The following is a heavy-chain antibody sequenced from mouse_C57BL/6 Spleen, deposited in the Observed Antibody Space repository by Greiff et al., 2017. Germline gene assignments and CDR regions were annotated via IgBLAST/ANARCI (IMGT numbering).Heavy chain of an antibody. CDR3: ARDYGSPYYFDD. J-gene: IGHJ2*01. CDR1: GFNIKDYY. Sequence: EVQLVESGAELVKPGASVKLSCTASGFNIKDYYMHWVKQRTEQGLEWIGRIDPEDGETTYAPKFPGQATLNADPSSNTAYLQLSSLTSEDTAFYYCARDYGSPYYFDDWGQGTTLTVSS. CDR2: IDPEDGET. D-gene: IGHD1-1*01. V-gene: IGHV14-2*01.